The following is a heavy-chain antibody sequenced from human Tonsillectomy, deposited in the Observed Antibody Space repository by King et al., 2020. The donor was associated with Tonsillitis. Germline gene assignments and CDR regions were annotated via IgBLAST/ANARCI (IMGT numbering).Heavy chain of an antibody. V-gene: IGHV3-11*05. D-gene: IGHD1-26*01. CDR3: ARVPGWELLGFYYYYMDV. Sequence: VQLVESGGGLVKPGGSLRLSCAASGFTFTDYYMSWIRQAPGKGLEWVSDISSSGSYTNYADSVKGRFTISRDNAKDSLYLQMNSLRAEDTAVYYCARVPGWELLGFYYYYMDVWGKGTTVTVSS. CDR2: ISSSGSYT. CDR1: GFTFTDYY. J-gene: IGHJ6*03.